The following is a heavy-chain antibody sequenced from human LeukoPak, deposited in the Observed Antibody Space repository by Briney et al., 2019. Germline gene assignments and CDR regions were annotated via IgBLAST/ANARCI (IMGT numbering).Heavy chain of an antibody. CDR3: AKDYCGPGCFSPPES. CDR1: GYTFPAYY. J-gene: IGHJ5*02. Sequence: ASVKVSCKASGYTFPAYYVHWVRQAPGQGLEWMGWISPNSGGTKYAQKFQGRVTMTSDTSMSTAYIELSRLRSDDAAVYYCAKDYCGPGCFSPPESWGQGTLVTVSS. D-gene: IGHD3-10*01. V-gene: IGHV1-2*02. CDR2: ISPNSGGT.